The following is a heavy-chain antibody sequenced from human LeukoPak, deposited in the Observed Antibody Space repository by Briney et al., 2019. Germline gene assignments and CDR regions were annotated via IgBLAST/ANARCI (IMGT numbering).Heavy chain of an antibody. CDR3: ARDRCTSCSSRFDP. CDR1: GYSISSGYY. D-gene: IGHD2-2*01. J-gene: IGHJ5*02. V-gene: IGHV4-38-2*02. CDR2: IYHSGST. Sequence: SETLSLTCAVSGYSISSGYYWGWIRQPPGKGLEWIGSIYHSGSTYYNPSLKSRVTISVDTSKSQFSLKLSSVAAADTAVYYCARDRCTSCSSRFDPWSQGTLVTVSS.